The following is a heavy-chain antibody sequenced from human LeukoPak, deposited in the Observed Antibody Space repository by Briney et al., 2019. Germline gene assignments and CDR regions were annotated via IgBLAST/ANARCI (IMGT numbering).Heavy chain of an antibody. V-gene: IGHV3-23*01. J-gene: IGHJ4*02. D-gene: IGHD3-16*02. CDR3: AKEPRPDLSVLHTLEY. Sequence: GGSLRLSCAASGFSFSTYAMTWVRQAPGRGVEWVSTISGRGDATDDADSVRGRFTISRDNSKKSLFLHMNSLRDDDTAVYHSAKEPRPDLSVLHTLEYSSQGVLVTV. CDR1: GFSFSTYA. CDR2: ISGRGDAT.